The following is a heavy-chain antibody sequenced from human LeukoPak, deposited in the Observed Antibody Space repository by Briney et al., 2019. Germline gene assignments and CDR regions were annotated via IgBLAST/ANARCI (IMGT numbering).Heavy chain of an antibody. CDR2: MNPNSGNT. Sequence: GASVKVSCKASGYTFTSYDINWVRQATGQGLEWMGWMNPNSGNTGYAQKFQGRVTITKNTSITTAYMDLSSLRSEDTAVYYCARALSWTTESYYYMDVWGKGTTVTVSS. V-gene: IGHV1-8*03. CDR1: GYTFTSYD. CDR3: ARALSWTTESYYYMDV. D-gene: IGHD3/OR15-3a*01. J-gene: IGHJ6*03.